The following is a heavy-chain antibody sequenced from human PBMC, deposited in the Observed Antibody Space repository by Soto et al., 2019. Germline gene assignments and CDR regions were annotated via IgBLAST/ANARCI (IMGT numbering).Heavy chain of an antibody. CDR1: GFTFNNYA. J-gene: IGHJ4*02. CDR2: ISGSGGNT. CDR3: AKTGDRTGWDYYVDH. V-gene: IGHV3-23*01. Sequence: EVQLLESGGGLVQPGGSLRLSCAASGFTFNNYAMGWVRQAPGKGLECVSTISGSGGNTFYADSVKGRFTISSDNSKSTLYLQMNSLRAEDTAVYFCAKTGDRTGWDYYVDHWGQGTLVTVSS. D-gene: IGHD6-19*01.